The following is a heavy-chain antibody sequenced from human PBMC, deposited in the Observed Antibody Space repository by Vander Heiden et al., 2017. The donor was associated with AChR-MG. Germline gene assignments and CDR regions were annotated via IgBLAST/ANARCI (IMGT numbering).Heavy chain of an antibody. V-gene: IGHV3-30*02. D-gene: IGHD5-12*01. CDR1: VFTFSSYG. CDR2: IRYDGGNK. Sequence: QVQLVECGGGVLQPGGSLRVSCAASVFTFSSYGMHWVRQAPGKGLEWVAFIRYDGGNKDYADSVKGRFTISRDNSKNTLYLQMNSLRAEDRAVYYCAKDLLDGYNQFYWGQGTLVTVSS. CDR3: AKDLLDGYNQFY. J-gene: IGHJ4*02.